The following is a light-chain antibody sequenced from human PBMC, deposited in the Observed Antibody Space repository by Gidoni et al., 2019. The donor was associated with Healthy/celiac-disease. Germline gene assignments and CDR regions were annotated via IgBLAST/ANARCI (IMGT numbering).Light chain of an antibody. CDR2: EVS. Sequence: QSALTQPASVSGSPGQSSTISCTGTSSDVGGYNYVPWYQQHPGKAPKLMIYEVSNRPSGVSNRFSGSKSGNTASLTISGLQAEDEADYYCSSYTSSSTLDVFGGGTKLTVL. V-gene: IGLV2-14*01. CDR3: SSYTSSSTLDV. CDR1: SSDVGGYNY. J-gene: IGLJ2*01.